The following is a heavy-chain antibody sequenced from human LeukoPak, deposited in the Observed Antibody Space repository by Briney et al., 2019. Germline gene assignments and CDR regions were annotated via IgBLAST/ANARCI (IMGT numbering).Heavy chain of an antibody. V-gene: IGHV1-24*01. CDR1: GYTLTELS. CDR2: FDPEDGET. J-gene: IGHJ4*02. CDR3: ATAGSSWYFVNY. D-gene: IGHD6-13*01. Sequence: GASVKVSCKVSGYTLTELSMHWVRQAPGKGLEWMGGFDPEDGETIYAQKFQGRVTMTEDTSTDTAYMELSSLRSEDTAVYYCATAGSSWYFVNYWGQGTLVTVSS.